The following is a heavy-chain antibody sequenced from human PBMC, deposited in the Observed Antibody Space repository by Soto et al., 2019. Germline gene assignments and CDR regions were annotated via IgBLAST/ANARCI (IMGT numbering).Heavy chain of an antibody. Sequence: SETLSLTCTVSGDSISSGDYYWSWIRQSPGKGLEWIGYIYYSGSTYYKPSLKSRVTISVDTSKNQFSLKLSSVTAADTAVYYCARKGGYSSSWFPNWFDPWGQGTLVTVSS. CDR3: ARKGGYSSSWFPNWFDP. V-gene: IGHV4-30-4*01. CDR2: IYYSGST. CDR1: GDSISSGDYY. D-gene: IGHD6-13*01. J-gene: IGHJ5*02.